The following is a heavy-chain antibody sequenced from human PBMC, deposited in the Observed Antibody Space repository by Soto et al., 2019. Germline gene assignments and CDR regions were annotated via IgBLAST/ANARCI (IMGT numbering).Heavy chain of an antibody. V-gene: IGHV1-69*13. CDR3: ARGAGIVVVPAAINYYYYGMDV. Sequence: ASVKVSCKASGGTFSSYAISWVRQAPGQGLEWVGGIIPIFGTANYAQKFQGRVTITADESTSTAYMELSSLRSEDTAVYYCARGAGIVVVPAAINYYYYGMDVWGQGTTVTVSS. CDR2: IIPIFGTA. J-gene: IGHJ6*02. CDR1: GGTFSSYA. D-gene: IGHD2-2*01.